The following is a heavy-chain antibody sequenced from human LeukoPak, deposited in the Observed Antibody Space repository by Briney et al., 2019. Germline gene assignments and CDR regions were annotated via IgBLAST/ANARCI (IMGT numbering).Heavy chain of an antibody. V-gene: IGHV4-34*01. CDR2: INHSGSI. CDR3: ARVSSVWMKDYYYYMDV. J-gene: IGHJ6*03. Sequence: PSETLSLTCGVDGGSFSGYYWNWIRQPPGKGLEWIGEINHSGSINYNPSLKSRVTISIDTSKNQFSLKLSSVTAADTAVYYCARVSSVWMKDYYYYMDVWGKGTTVTVSS. D-gene: IGHD5-12*01. CDR1: GGSFSGYY.